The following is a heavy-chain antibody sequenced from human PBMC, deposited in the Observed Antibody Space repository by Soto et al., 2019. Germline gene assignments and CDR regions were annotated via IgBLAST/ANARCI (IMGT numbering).Heavy chain of an antibody. CDR1: GGSISSSNYF. Sequence: PSETLSLTCTVSGGSISSSNYFWDWIRQPPGEGLEWIANIYYSGNTYYNPSLKSRITISVDTSKNYFSLNLISVTAADTAVYFCARQAGGGRHCYGMGVWGQGTTVTVSS. V-gene: IGHV4-39*02. D-gene: IGHD2-15*01. J-gene: IGHJ6*02. CDR2: IYYSGNT. CDR3: ARQAGGGRHCYGMGV.